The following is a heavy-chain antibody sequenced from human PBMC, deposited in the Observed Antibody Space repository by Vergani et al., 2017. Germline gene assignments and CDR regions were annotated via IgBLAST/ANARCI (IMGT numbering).Heavy chain of an antibody. D-gene: IGHD2-2*01. Sequence: EVQLVESGGGLVKPGGSLRLSCAASGFTFSNAWMSWVRQAPGKGLEWVGRIKSKTDGGTTDYAAPVKGRFTISRDDSKTTLYLQMNSLKTEDTAVYYCTTEECSSTSCSLWFGAWYFDLWGRGTLVTVSS. J-gene: IGHJ2*01. CDR1: GFTFSNAW. CDR2: IKSKTDGGTT. V-gene: IGHV3-15*01. CDR3: TTEECSSTSCSLWFGAWYFDL.